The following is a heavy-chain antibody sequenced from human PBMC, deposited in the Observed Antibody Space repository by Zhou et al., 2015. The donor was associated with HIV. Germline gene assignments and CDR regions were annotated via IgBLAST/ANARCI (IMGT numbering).Heavy chain of an antibody. CDR2: IIPILGIA. CDR1: GGTFSSYT. CDR3: ASHIVGYCSSTSCPKGNDP. V-gene: IGHV1-69*02. Sequence: QVQLVQSGAEVKKPGSSVKVSCKASGGTFSSYTISWVRQAPGQGLEWMGRIIPILGIANYAQKFQGRVTITADKSTSTAYMELSSLRSEDTAVYYCASHIVGYCSSTSCPKGNDPWGRGNPSVTVSS. D-gene: IGHD2-2*01. J-gene: IGHJ5*02.